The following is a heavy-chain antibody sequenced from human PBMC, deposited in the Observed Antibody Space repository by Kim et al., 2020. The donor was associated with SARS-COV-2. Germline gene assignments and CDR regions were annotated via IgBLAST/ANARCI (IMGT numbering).Heavy chain of an antibody. J-gene: IGHJ6*02. D-gene: IGHD6-19*01. CDR3: TTARALYSSGWYGSVYYYGMDV. V-gene: IGHV3-15*01. Sequence: GGSLRLSCAASGFTFSNAWMSWVRQAPGKGLEWVGRIKSKTGGGTTDYAAPVKGRFTISRYDSKNTLYLQMNSLKTEDTAVYYCTTARALYSSGWYGSVYYYGMDVWGQGTTVTVSS. CDR2: IKSKTGGGTT. CDR1: GFTFSNAW.